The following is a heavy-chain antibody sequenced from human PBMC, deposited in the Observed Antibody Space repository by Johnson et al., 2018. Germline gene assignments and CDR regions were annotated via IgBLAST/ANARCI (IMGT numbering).Heavy chain of an antibody. CDR1: GFTFGDYA. D-gene: IGHD3-22*01. CDR3: TSPESSGYTPFGI. CDR2: IRSKAYGGTT. Sequence: EVQLVESGGGLVQPGRSLRLSCTASGFTFGDYAMSWFRQAPGKGLEWVGFIRSKAYGGTTEYAASVKGRFTISRDDSKSIASLQMNSLKTEDTAVYYCTSPESSGYTPFGIWGQGTMVTVSS. J-gene: IGHJ3*02. V-gene: IGHV3-49*03.